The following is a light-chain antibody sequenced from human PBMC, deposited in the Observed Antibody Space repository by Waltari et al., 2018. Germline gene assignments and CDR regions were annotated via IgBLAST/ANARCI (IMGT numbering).Light chain of an antibody. V-gene: IGKV1-33*01. CDR1: QDISNY. CDR3: QQYDNLPHT. Sequence: DIPTTQSPSSLSASVRYRVTTTCQASQDISNYLHWHQQKPGKAPKVLIYDASNLERGVPPRFSGSGSGTDFTFTISSLQPEDIATYYCQQYDNLPHTFGQGTKVEI. J-gene: IGKJ2*01. CDR2: DAS.